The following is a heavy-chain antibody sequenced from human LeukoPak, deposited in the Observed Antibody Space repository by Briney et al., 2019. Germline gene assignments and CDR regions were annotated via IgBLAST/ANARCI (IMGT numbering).Heavy chain of an antibody. D-gene: IGHD4-17*01. Sequence: PSETLSLTCTASGGSISSYYWSWIRQPLGKGLEWIGYIYYSGSTNYNPSLKSRVTISVDTSKNQFSLKLSSVTAADTAVYYCARQMPWRDDYGDYAYYFDYWGQGTLVTVSS. J-gene: IGHJ4*02. CDR2: IYYSGST. CDR1: GGSISSYY. CDR3: ARQMPWRDDYGDYAYYFDY. V-gene: IGHV4-59*08.